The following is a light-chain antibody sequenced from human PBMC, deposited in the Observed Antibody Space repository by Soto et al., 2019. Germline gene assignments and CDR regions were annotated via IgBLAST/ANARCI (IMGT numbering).Light chain of an antibody. CDR1: RSISTY. CDR2: EAL. Sequence: ETVLTQSPATLSLSPGERATLSCRASRSISTYLAWYQQKPGQAPRLLIYEALNRATGIPARFSGSGSGTDFTLTISRLEPEDFTVYSCLQYHNLWAFGQGTKVDIK. V-gene: IGKV3-11*01. CDR3: LQYHNLWA. J-gene: IGKJ1*01.